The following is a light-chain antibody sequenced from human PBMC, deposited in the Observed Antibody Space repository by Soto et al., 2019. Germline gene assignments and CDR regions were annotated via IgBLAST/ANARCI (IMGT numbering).Light chain of an antibody. CDR3: QQYHIYSGT. V-gene: IGKV1-5*03. CDR1: QTIDSW. CDR2: KAS. J-gene: IGKJ1*01. Sequence: DIHMTQSPSTLSASVGDRVTITCRASQTIDSWLAWYQQRPGKPPNLLIYKASTLASGVPSRFSGSGSGTEFTLTINSXQPDDFATYYCQQYHIYSGTFGQGTKVDIK.